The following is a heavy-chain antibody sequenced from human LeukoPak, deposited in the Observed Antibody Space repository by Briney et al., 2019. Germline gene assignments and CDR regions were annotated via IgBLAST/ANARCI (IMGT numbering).Heavy chain of an antibody. Sequence: GGSLRLSCAASGFTFSSYWMHWVRQAPGKGLVWVSRINSDGSSTSYADSVKGRFTISRDNSKNTLHLQMNSLRAEDTAVYYCARKPLSYSDYEVDYWGQGTLVTVSS. CDR3: ARKPLSYSDYEVDY. V-gene: IGHV3-74*01. CDR1: GFTFSSYW. CDR2: INSDGSST. J-gene: IGHJ4*02. D-gene: IGHD4-17*01.